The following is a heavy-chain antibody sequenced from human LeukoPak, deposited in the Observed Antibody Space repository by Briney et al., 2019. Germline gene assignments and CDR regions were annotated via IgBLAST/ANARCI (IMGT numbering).Heavy chain of an antibody. J-gene: IGHJ5*02. Sequence: SETLSLTCTVSGGSISSYYWSWIRQPPGKGLEWIGYIYYSGSTNYNPSLKSRVTISVDTSKNQFSLKLSSVTAADTAVYYCAGTYYYDSSGYNWSDPWGQGTLVTVSS. D-gene: IGHD3-22*01. CDR2: IYYSGST. CDR1: GGSISSYY. CDR3: AGTYYYDSSGYNWSDP. V-gene: IGHV4-59*01.